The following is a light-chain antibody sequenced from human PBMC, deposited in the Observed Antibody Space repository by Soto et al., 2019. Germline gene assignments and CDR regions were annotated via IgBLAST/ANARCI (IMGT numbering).Light chain of an antibody. V-gene: IGLV1-44*01. CDR3: AAWDGSLNGYV. J-gene: IGLJ1*01. CDR2: NNN. CDR1: SSNIGTNA. Sequence: QSALTQPPSASGTPGQRVTISCSGGSSNIGTNAVNWYQQLPGTAPKLLIYNNNQRPSGVPDRFSGSKSGTSASLAISGLQSEDEADYYCAAWDGSLNGYVFGTGTKVTVL.